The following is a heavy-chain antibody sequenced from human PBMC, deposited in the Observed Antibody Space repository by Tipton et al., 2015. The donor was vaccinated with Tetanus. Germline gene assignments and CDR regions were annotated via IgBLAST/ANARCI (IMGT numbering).Heavy chain of an antibody. J-gene: IGHJ4*02. D-gene: IGHD2-21*02. Sequence: SLRLSCAASGFTFSDYWMTWVRQAPGKGLEWVANIKHDGSENYYVDSVKGRFTISRDNAKNSLYLQMNRLRAEDTAIYYCARDKPLVAAMHTADYWGQGTLVTVSS. CDR3: ARDKPLVAAMHTADY. CDR2: IKHDGSEN. V-gene: IGHV3-7*01. CDR1: GFTFSDYW.